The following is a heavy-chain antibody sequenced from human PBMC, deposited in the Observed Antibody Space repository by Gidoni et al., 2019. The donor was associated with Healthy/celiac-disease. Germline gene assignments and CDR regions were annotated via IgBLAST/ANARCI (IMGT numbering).Heavy chain of an antibody. CDR2: INPSGGST. V-gene: IGHV1-46*03. CDR1: GNTFTSYY. CDR3: ARALLWFGEATPQGYFDY. J-gene: IGHJ4*02. Sequence: QVQLVQSGAEVKKHGASVKVSCKASGNTFTSYYMHWVRQAPGQGLEWMGIINPSGGSTSYAQKFQGRVTMTRDTSTSTVYMELSSLRSEDTAVYYCARALLWFGEATPQGYFDYWGQGTLVTVSS. D-gene: IGHD3-10*01.